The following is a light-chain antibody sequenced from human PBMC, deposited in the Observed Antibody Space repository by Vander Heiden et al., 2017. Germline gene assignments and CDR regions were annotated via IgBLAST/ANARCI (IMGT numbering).Light chain of an antibody. J-gene: IGLJ3*02. CDR2: GKN. Sequence: SSELTQDPAVSVALGQTVRITCPGDSLRSYYASWYQQKPGQAPVLVIYGKNNRPSGIPDRFSGSSSGNTASLTITGAQAEDEADYYCNSRDSSGNHQEVFGGGTKLTVL. V-gene: IGLV3-19*01. CDR1: SLRSYY. CDR3: NSRDSSGNHQEV.